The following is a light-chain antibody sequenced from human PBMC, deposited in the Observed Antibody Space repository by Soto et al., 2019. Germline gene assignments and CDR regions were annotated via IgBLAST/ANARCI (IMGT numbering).Light chain of an antibody. CDR1: NMGSKS. CDR3: QVWDSSSDNPDV. J-gene: IGLJ1*01. Sequence: SYELTQPPSVSVAPGQTARITWGGNNMGSKSVHWYQQKPGQAPVLVVYDASDRPAGIPERFSGANSGNTATLTISRVEAGDEADYYCQVWDSSSDNPDVFGTGTKVTVL. CDR2: DAS. V-gene: IGLV3-21*02.